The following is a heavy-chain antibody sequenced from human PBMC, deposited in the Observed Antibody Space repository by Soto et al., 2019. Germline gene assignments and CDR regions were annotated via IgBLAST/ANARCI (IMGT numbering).Heavy chain of an antibody. Sequence: SETLSLTCTVSGGSISSGDYYWSWIRQPPGKGLECIGYIYYSGSTYYNPSLKSRVTISVDTSKNQFSLKLSSVTAADTALYYCARADRGGFAPFAPWGEGTLVTVSP. V-gene: IGHV4-30-4*01. CDR3: ARADRGGFAPFAP. J-gene: IGHJ5*02. CDR2: IYYSGST. D-gene: IGHD3-10*01. CDR1: GGSISSGDYY.